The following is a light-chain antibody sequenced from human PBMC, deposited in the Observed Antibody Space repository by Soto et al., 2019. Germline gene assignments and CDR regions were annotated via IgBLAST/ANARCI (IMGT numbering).Light chain of an antibody. V-gene: IGKV3-20*01. Sequence: EIVLTQSPGTLSLSPGERATLSCRASQSVTSNFLAWYQQKPGQAPRLLIYGASTRAAGVPDRFSGSGSGTDLTLTITILEPEDFAVYYCQQYGRSPLMYTFGQGTKLGVK. CDR1: QSVTSNF. CDR3: QQYGRSPLMYT. J-gene: IGKJ2*01. CDR2: GAS.